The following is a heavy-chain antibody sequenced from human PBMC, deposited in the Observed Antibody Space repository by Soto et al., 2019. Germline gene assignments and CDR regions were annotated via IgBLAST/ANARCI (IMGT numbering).Heavy chain of an antibody. CDR2: IRSKAYGGTT. D-gene: IGHD2-2*01. CDR1: GFTFGDYA. Sequence: GGSLRLSCTASGFTFGDYAMSWFRQAPGKGLEWVGFIRSKAYGGTTEYAASVKGRFTISRDDSKSIAYLQMNSLKTEDTAVYYCTSRPHCSSTSCYVEWFDPWGQGTLVTVSS. V-gene: IGHV3-49*03. J-gene: IGHJ5*02. CDR3: TSRPHCSSTSCYVEWFDP.